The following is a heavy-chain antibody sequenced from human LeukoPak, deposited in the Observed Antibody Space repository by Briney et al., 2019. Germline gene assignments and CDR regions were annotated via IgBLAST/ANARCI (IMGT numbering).Heavy chain of an antibody. CDR1: GGSFSSYY. Sequence: SETLSLTCAVYGGSFSSYYLTWIRQPPGKGLEWIADINHRGSASYNPSLKSRATISVDTSKNQFSLNLTSVTAADTAVYYCARGGGAFHIWGQGTMVTVSS. J-gene: IGHJ3*02. D-gene: IGHD2-15*01. V-gene: IGHV4-34*01. CDR3: ARGGGAFHI. CDR2: INHRGSA.